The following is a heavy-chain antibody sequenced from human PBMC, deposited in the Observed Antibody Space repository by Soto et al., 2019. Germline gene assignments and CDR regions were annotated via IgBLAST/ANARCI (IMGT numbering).Heavy chain of an antibody. Sequence: QMQLQESGPGLVKPSETLSLTCTVSGGSISIRDYSWGWIRQPPGQGLEWIGSVCYSGTTYYNPSLKSRVTISVDTAKNPFSRTVSSVTAADTAVYYCARESRYNWFDPWGQGTLVTVSS. CDR1: GGSISIRDYS. CDR2: VCYSGTT. V-gene: IGHV4-39*02. CDR3: ARESRYNWFDP. J-gene: IGHJ5*02.